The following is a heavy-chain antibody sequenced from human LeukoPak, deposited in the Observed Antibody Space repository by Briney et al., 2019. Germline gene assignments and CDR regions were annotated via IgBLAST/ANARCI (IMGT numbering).Heavy chain of an antibody. CDR2: IIPIFGTA. D-gene: IGHD1-26*01. CDR1: GGTFSSYA. V-gene: IGHV1-69*05. Sequence: SVKVSCKASGGTFSSYAISWVRQAPGQGLEWMGRIIPIFGTATYAQKFQGRVTITTDESTSTAYMELSSLRSEDTAVYYCAGGAAAIVGATEDYWGQGTLVTVSS. CDR3: AGGAAAIVGATEDY. J-gene: IGHJ4*02.